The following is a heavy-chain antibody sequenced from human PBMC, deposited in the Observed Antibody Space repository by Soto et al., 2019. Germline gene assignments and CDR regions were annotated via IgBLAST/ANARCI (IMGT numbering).Heavy chain of an antibody. D-gene: IGHD3-10*01. J-gene: IGHJ3*02. CDR1: GFTFDDCA. Sequence: EVQLVESGGGLVQPGRSLRLSCAASGFTFDDCAMHWVRQAPGKGLEWVSGISWNSGSIGYADSVKGRFTISRDNAKNSLYLQMNSLRAEDTALYYCAKDIRYYYGSSGPDAFDIWGQGTMVTVSS. V-gene: IGHV3-9*01. CDR2: ISWNSGSI. CDR3: AKDIRYYYGSSGPDAFDI.